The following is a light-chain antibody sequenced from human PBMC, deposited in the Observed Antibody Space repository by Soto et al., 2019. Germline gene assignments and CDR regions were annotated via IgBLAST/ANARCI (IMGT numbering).Light chain of an antibody. V-gene: IGKV1-39*01. CDR3: QQSYSIWWT. Sequence: DIQMTQSPSSLSASVGDRVTITCQASQDISNYLNWYQQKPGKAPKLLIYAASSLQSGVPSRFSGSGSGTNFTLTIDSLQPEDFATFYCQQSYSIWWTFGQGTKAAIK. CDR2: AAS. CDR1: QDISNY. J-gene: IGKJ1*01.